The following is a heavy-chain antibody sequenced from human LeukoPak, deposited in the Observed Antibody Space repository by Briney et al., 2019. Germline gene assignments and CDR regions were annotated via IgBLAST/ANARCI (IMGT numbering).Heavy chain of an antibody. D-gene: IGHD6-19*01. CDR3: ARRSGWYTLPFDY. Sequence: SGGSLRLSCAASGFTFSDYYMSWIRQAPGKGLEWVSYISSSTSYTNYADSVKGRFTISRDNAKNSLYLQMNSLRAEDTAVYYCARRSGWYTLPFDYWGQGTLVTASS. CDR1: GFTFSDYY. CDR2: ISSSTSYT. V-gene: IGHV3-11*03. J-gene: IGHJ4*02.